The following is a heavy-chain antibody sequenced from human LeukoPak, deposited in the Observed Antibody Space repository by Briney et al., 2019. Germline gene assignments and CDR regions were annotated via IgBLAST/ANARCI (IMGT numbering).Heavy chain of an antibody. D-gene: IGHD6-19*01. J-gene: IGHJ4*02. V-gene: IGHV3-23*01. CDR1: GFTFSSYA. Sequence: PGGSLRLSCAAPGFTFSSYAMSWVRQAPGKGLEWVSAISGGSGSSTYYADAVKGRFSISRDNSRTTLSVQMNSLRAEDTAVYYCAKGSSSGWPYFFDYWGQGTLVTVSS. CDR2: ISGGSGSST. CDR3: AKGSSSGWPYFFDY.